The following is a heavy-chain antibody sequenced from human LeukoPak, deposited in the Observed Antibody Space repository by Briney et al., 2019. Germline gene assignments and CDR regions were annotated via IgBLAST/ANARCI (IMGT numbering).Heavy chain of an antibody. CDR1: GITLSNYG. D-gene: IGHD3-22*01. V-gene: IGHV3-23*01. Sequence: GGSLRPSCAVSGITLSNYGMSWVRQAPGEGLEWVAGISDSGGRTKYADSVKGRFTISRDNSKNTLYLQMNSLRAEDTAVYFCAKRGVVIRVILVGFHKEAYYFDSWGQGALVTVSS. CDR3: AKRGVVIRVILVGFHKEAYYFDS. CDR2: ISDSGGRT. J-gene: IGHJ4*02.